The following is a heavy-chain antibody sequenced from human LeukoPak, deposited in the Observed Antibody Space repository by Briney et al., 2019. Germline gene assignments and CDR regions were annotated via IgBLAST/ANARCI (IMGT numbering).Heavy chain of an antibody. CDR2: ISVNNGNT. J-gene: IGHJ4*02. V-gene: IGHV1-18*04. CDR3: QRITIFGVIIDFDY. D-gene: IGHD3-3*01. CDR1: GYTFTSYY. Sequence: GASVKVSCKASGYTFTSYYMHWVRQAPGQGLEWMGWISVNNGNTHYAQKFQGRVTMTTDTSTSTAYMEVRSLRSDDTAVYYCQRITIFGVIIDFDYWGQGSLVTVSS.